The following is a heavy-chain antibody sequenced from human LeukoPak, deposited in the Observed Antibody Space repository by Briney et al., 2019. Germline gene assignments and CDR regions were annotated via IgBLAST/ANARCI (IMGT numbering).Heavy chain of an antibody. CDR3: ARAAGGSSWYRSDYYYYMDV. CDR1: GYTFTGYY. Sequence: ASVKVSCKASGYTFTGYYMHWVRQAPGQGLEWMGWINPNSGGTNYAQKFQGRVTMTRDTSISTAYMELSRLRSDDTAVYYCARAAGGSSWYRSDYYYYMDVWGKGTTVTISS. CDR2: INPNSGGT. V-gene: IGHV1-2*02. D-gene: IGHD6-13*01. J-gene: IGHJ6*03.